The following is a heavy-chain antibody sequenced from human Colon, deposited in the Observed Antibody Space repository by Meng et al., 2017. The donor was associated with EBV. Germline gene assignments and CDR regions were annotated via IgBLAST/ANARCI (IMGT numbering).Heavy chain of an antibody. V-gene: IGHV4-59*08. CDR3: ARGELLWDY. J-gene: IGHJ4*02. CDR1: CGTLGSYY. D-gene: IGHD2-2*01. CDR2: IYYSGST. Sequence: QVALPASGPGLVKPSEGLFITCTVSCGTLGSYYWSWIRQPPGKGLEWIGYIYYSGSTNYNPSLKSRVTISVDTSKNQFSLKLSSVIAADTAVYFCARGELLWDYWGQGTLVTVSS.